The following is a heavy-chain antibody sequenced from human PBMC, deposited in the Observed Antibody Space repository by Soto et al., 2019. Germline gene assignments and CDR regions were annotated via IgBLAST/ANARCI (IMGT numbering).Heavy chain of an antibody. Sequence: QVQLVQSGAEVKKPGSSVKVSCKASGGTFSSYTISWVRQAPGQGLEWMGRIIPILGIANYAQKFQGRVTITADKSTSTAYMELSSLGSEETAVYYCARDPDYGGSWGQGTLVTVSS. CDR2: IIPILGIA. V-gene: IGHV1-69*08. CDR3: ARDPDYGGS. J-gene: IGHJ4*02. CDR1: GGTFSSYT.